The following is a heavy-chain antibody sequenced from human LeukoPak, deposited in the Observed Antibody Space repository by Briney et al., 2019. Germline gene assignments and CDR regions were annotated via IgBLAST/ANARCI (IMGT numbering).Heavy chain of an antibody. J-gene: IGHJ4*02. CDR1: GFTFSSFA. CDR2: ITDSGDTT. Sequence: PGGSLRLSCAASGFTFSSFAMSWVRQAPGKGLEWVSTITDSGDTTYSADSVKGRFTISSDNSKNTLYLQMNSLRAEDTAVYYCAKDGALSTSWYFYCDYWGQGTLVTVSS. CDR3: AKDGALSTSWYFYCDY. D-gene: IGHD2-2*01. V-gene: IGHV3-23*01.